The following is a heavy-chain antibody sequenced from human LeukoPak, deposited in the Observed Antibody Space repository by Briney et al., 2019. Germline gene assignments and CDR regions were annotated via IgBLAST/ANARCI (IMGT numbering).Heavy chain of an antibody. CDR3: ARGLGGGRYYYYYMDV. CDR1: GFTFSSYA. CDR2: ISGSGGST. J-gene: IGHJ6*03. Sequence: GGSLRLSCAASGFTFSSYAMSWVRQAPGRGLEWVSAISGSGGSTYYADSVKGRFTISRDNAKNSLYLQMNSLRAEDTAVYYCARGLGGGRYYYYYMDVWGKGTTVTISS. V-gene: IGHV3-23*01. D-gene: IGHD3-16*01.